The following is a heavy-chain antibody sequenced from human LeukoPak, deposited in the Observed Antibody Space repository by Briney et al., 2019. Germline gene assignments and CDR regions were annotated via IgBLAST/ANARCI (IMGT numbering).Heavy chain of an antibody. CDR3: ARDTSSGWYVFDY. CDR1: GYTFTGYY. V-gene: IGHV1-2*02. J-gene: IGHJ4*02. CDR2: INPNSGGT. D-gene: IGHD6-19*01. Sequence: ASVKVSCKASGYTFTGYYMHWVRQAPGQGLEWMGWINPNSGGTNYAQKFQGRVTITRDTSISTAYMELSRLRCDDTAVYYCARDTSSGWYVFDYWGQGTLVTVSS.